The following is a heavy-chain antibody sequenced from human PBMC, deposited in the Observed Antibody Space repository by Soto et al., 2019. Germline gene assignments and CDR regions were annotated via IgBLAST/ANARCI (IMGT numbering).Heavy chain of an antibody. Sequence: GGSLRLSCAASGFTFSSYWMHWVRQAPGKGLVWVSRINSDGSSTSYADSVKGRFTISRDNAKNTLYLQMNSLRAEDTAVYYCARAGYCSGGSCPHYYYGMDVWGQGTTVTVSS. CDR3: ARAGYCSGGSCPHYYYGMDV. J-gene: IGHJ6*02. D-gene: IGHD2-15*01. CDR1: GFTFSSYW. CDR2: INSDGSST. V-gene: IGHV3-74*01.